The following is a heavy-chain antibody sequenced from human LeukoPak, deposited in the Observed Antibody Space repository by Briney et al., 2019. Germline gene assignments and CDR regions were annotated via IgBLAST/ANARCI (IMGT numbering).Heavy chain of an antibody. D-gene: IGHD2-2*01. J-gene: IGHJ4*02. Sequence: SETLSLTCAVYGGSFSGYYWSWIRQPPGKGLEWIGEINHSGSTNYNPSLKSRVTISVDTSKNQFSLKLSSVTAADTAVYYCAKMFNADVYFEYWGQGILVTVSS. V-gene: IGHV4-34*01. CDR1: GGSFSGYY. CDR2: INHSGST. CDR3: AKMFNADVYFEY.